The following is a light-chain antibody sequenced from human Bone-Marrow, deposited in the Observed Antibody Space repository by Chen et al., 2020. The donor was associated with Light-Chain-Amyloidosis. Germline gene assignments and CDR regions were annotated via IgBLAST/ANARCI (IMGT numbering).Light chain of an antibody. J-gene: IGLJ3*02. V-gene: IGLV1-51*01. CDR1: SSNIGKNY. CDR2: DSN. Sequence: QSALTQPPSLSAAPGQNVTISCSGSSSNIGKNYVSWYQQLPGTAPKLLIYDSNKRPSGIPDRFSGTQSRTSAALGITGIQTGDEADDYCGAWDISLSGRVFGGGTRLTV. CDR3: GAWDISLSGRV.